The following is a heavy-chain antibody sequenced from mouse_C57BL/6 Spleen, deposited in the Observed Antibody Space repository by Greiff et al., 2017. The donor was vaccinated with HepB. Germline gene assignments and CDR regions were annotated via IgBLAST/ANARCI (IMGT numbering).Heavy chain of an antibody. CDR1: GFTFSSYA. CDR2: ISDGGSYT. V-gene: IGHV5-4*01. J-gene: IGHJ1*03. CDR3: ARDYGRDWYFDV. D-gene: IGHD2-1*01. Sequence: EVQLVESGGGLVKPGGSLKLSCAASGFTFSSYAMSWVRQTPEKRLEWVATISDGGSYTYYPDNVKGRFTISRDNAKNNLYLQMSHLKSEDTAMYYCARDYGRDWYFDVWGTGTTVTVSS.